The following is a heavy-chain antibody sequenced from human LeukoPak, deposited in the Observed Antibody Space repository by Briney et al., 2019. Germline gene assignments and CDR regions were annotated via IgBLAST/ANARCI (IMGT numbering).Heavy chain of an antibody. J-gene: IGHJ4*01. CDR1: GGSFSGYY. V-gene: IGHV4-59*10. Sequence: SETLSLTCAVYGGSFSGYYWSWIRQPAGKGLEWIGRIYTSGSTNYNPSFKSRVTMSVHTSKNQFSLKLSSVTAADTALYYCARTSGGWSHFDYWGHGTLVTVSS. CDR3: ARTSGGWSHFDY. D-gene: IGHD6-19*01. CDR2: IYTSGST.